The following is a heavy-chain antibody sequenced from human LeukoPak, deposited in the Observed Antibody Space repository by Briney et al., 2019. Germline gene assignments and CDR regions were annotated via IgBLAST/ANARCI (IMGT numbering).Heavy chain of an antibody. CDR1: GFMFSSNW. CDR3: AKEGRSLQTY. V-gene: IGHV3-7*03. D-gene: IGHD5-24*01. J-gene: IGHJ4*02. Sequence: GGSLRLSCAASGFMFSSNWMSWVRLAPGKGLEWVANIKEDGTETYYVDSVKGRFTISRDNAKNSLYLQMNSLRVEDTVVYYCAKEGRSLQTYWGQGTLVTVSS. CDR2: IKEDGTET.